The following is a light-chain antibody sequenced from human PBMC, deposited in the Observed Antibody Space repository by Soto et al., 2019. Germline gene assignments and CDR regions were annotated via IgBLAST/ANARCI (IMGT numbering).Light chain of an antibody. CDR3: CSYGGSSALPYV. V-gene: IGLV2-23*02. J-gene: IGLJ1*01. Sequence: SVLAQPASVSGSPEQSVTISCTGTSSDVGTYNLVSWYQQHPGKAPKLIIYEVTERPSGVSNRFSGSKFGNTASLTISGLLPEDEADYYCCSYGGSSALPYVFGTGTKAPS. CDR1: SSDVGTYNL. CDR2: EVT.